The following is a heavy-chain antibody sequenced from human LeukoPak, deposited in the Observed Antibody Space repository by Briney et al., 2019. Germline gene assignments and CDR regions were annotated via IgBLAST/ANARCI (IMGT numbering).Heavy chain of an antibody. CDR2: IIPIFGTA. CDR1: GGTFSSYA. Sequence: SVKVSCKASGGTFSSYAISWVRQAPGQGLEWMGGIIPIFGTANYAQKFQGRVTITADESTSTAYMELRSLRSDDTAVYYCAREPYYDILTGYYTPDAFDIWGQGTMVTVSS. J-gene: IGHJ3*02. V-gene: IGHV1-69*13. CDR3: AREPYYDILTGYYTPDAFDI. D-gene: IGHD3-9*01.